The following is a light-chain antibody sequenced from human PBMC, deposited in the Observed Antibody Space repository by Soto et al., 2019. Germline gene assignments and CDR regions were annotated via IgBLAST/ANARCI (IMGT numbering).Light chain of an antibody. J-gene: IGLJ2*01. Sequence: QSALTQPPSVSGSPGQSVIISCTGTSSDVGTYNRVSWYQQPPGTAPKLMIFEVNNRPAGVPDRFSGSKSGNTASLTISGLQAEDEAVYYCAAWDDSLVVFGGGTKLTVL. CDR1: SSDVGTYNR. CDR2: EVN. V-gene: IGLV2-18*01. CDR3: AAWDDSLVV.